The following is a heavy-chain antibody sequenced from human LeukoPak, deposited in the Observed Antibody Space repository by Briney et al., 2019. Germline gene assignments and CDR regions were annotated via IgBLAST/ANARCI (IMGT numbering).Heavy chain of an antibody. J-gene: IGHJ3*02. CDR2: INPNNGGT. Sequence: ASVKVSCKASGYTFTGYYMHWVRQAPGQGLEWMGWINPNNGGTNYAQKFQGRVTMTRDTSISTAYMELSRLRSDDTAVYYCARESSLSGYFSDAFDIWGQGTMVTVSS. D-gene: IGHD3-22*01. V-gene: IGHV1-2*02. CDR1: GYTFTGYY. CDR3: ARESSLSGYFSDAFDI.